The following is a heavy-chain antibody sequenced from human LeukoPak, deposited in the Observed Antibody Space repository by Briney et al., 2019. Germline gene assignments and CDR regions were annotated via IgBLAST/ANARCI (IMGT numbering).Heavy chain of an antibody. CDR2: IGSSGSTI. V-gene: IGHV3-11*01. CDR3: ARVKGAAYYDILTGHEANAFDI. D-gene: IGHD3-9*01. CDR1: GFTFSNYY. J-gene: IGHJ3*02. Sequence: GGSLRLSCAASGFTFSNYYMSWIRQAPGKGLEWVSYIGSSGSTIYYADSVKGRFTISRDNSKNSLYLQMNSLRAEDTAVYYCARVKGAAYYDILTGHEANAFDIWGQGTMVTVSS.